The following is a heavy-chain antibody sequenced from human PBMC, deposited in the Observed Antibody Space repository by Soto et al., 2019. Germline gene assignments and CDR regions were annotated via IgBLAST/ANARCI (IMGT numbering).Heavy chain of an antibody. Sequence: QVPLQESGPGLVKPSETLSLSCTVSGGSISNYYWSWFRQTPGKGLEWIGYVHDSWGSNYNPSLKSRVAISLDTSKRQFSLKLTSVTATDSAVYYGARQGFGALHGLGDVWGQGTTVTVSS. J-gene: IGHJ6*02. V-gene: IGHV4-59*08. CDR1: GGSISNYY. CDR2: VHDSWGS. CDR3: ARQGFGALHGLGDV. D-gene: IGHD3-10*01.